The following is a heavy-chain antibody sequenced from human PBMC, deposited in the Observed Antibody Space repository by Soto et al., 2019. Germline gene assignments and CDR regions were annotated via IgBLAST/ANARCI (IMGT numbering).Heavy chain of an antibody. CDR3: ARAVAGTNWFDP. Sequence: ASVKVSCKASGYTFTSYGTSWVRQAPGQGLEWMGWISAYNGNTNYAQKLQGRVTMTTDTSTSTAYMELRSLRSDDTAVYYCARAVAGTNWFDPWGQGTLVTVSS. CDR2: ISAYNGNT. CDR1: GYTFTSYG. V-gene: IGHV1-18*04. D-gene: IGHD6-19*01. J-gene: IGHJ5*02.